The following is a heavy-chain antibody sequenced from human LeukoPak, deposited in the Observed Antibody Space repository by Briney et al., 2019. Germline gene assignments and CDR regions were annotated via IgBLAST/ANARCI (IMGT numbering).Heavy chain of an antibody. V-gene: IGHV3-30*18. CDR1: GFTFSSYG. D-gene: IGHD3-10*01. CDR2: ISHDGSNK. Sequence: GALRLSCAASGFTFSSYGMHWVRQAPGKGLEWVAVISHDGSNKYYADPVKGRFTISRDNSKNTLYLQMNSLRAEDTAVYYCAKSFGELFRGSLYGMDVWGQGTTVTVSS. J-gene: IGHJ6*02. CDR3: AKSFGELFRGSLYGMDV.